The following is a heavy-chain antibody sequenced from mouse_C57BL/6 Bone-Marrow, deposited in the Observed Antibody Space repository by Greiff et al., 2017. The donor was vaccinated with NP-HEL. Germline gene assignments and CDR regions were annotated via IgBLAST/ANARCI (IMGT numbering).Heavy chain of an antibody. CDR3: AREPYSSGHPDY. D-gene: IGHD3-2*02. CDR2: IDPSDSYT. CDR1: GYTFTSYW. Sequence: QVQLQQPGAELVMPGASVKLSCKASGYTFTSYWMHWVKQRPGQGLEWIGEIDPSDSYTNYNQKFKGKSTLTVDKSSSTAYMQLSSLTSEDSAVYYWAREPYSSGHPDYWGQGTTLTVSS. J-gene: IGHJ2*01. V-gene: IGHV1-69*01.